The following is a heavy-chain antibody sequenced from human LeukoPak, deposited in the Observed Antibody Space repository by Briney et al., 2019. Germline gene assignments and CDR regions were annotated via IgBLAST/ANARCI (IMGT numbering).Heavy chain of an antibody. J-gene: IGHJ4*02. V-gene: IGHV4-4*02. Sequence: PSETLSLTCAVSGGSISSNNWWNWVRQPPGKGLEWIGEIYHSGSTNYNPSLKSRVTISVDKSKNQFSLKLSSVTAADTAVYYCARFYYDSSGYTSDYWGQGTLVTVSS. CDR1: GGSISSNNW. D-gene: IGHD3-22*01. CDR3: ARFYYDSSGYTSDY. CDR2: IYHSGST.